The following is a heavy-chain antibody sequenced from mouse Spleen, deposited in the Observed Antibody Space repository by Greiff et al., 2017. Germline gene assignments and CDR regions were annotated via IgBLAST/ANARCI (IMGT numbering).Heavy chain of an antibody. D-gene: IGHD2-14*01. Sequence: EVKLVESGGGLVKPGGSLKLSCAASGFTFSSYTMSWVRQTPAKRLEWVATISSGGGNTYYPDSVKGRFTISRDNARNTLYLQMSSLRSEDTAMYYCARLRYDDYFDYWGQGTTLTVSS. CDR1: GFTFSSYT. J-gene: IGHJ2*01. CDR3: ARLRYDDYFDY. CDR2: ISSGGGNT. V-gene: IGHV5-9*04.